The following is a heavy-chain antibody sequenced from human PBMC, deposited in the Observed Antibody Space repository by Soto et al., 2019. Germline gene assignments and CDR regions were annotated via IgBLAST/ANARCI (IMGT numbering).Heavy chain of an antibody. CDR1: GFTFSDYA. V-gene: IGHV3-30*18. D-gene: IGHD6-19*01. CDR2: VSHDGRTT. Sequence: VQLVESGGGVVQPGRSLRLSWAASGFTFSDYAMHLDRQAAGQGLKWVAGVSHDGRTTHYADSVKGRCTISRDSSTNTVSWEMTSMIAADTAVDYCAKGGRQWLVTYDFNYWGQGALVTVSS. J-gene: IGHJ4*02. CDR3: AKGGRQWLVTYDFNY.